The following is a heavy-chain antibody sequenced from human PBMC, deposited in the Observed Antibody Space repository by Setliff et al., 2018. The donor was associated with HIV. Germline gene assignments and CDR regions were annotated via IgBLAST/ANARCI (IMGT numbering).Heavy chain of an antibody. J-gene: IGHJ4*02. CDR3: ARQFSNSFDS. Sequence: ASVKVSCKASGYMFSGFHMHWVRQAAGQGLEWMGRINPNSGGTNYAQKFQGRVTMTRNTSISTAFMELSGLTSDDTAVYYCARQFSNSFDSWGQGTLVTVSS. CDR1: GYMFSGFH. CDR2: INPNSGGT. V-gene: IGHV1-2*06. D-gene: IGHD7-27*01.